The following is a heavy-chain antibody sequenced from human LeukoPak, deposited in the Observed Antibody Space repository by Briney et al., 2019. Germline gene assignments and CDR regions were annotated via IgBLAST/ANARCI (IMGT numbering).Heavy chain of an antibody. J-gene: IGHJ5*02. V-gene: IGHV3-30*18. CDR2: ISYDGSNK. CDR1: EFTFRSYD. CDR3: AKEGSRWLVLGEFTNWFDP. D-gene: IGHD6-19*01. Sequence: PGGSLRLSCVASEFTFRSYDMHWVRQAPGKGLEWVAVISYDGSNKDYADSVEGRFTISRDNTKNTLFLQMNSLRAEDTAVYYCAKEGSRWLVLGEFTNWFDPWGQGTLVTVSS.